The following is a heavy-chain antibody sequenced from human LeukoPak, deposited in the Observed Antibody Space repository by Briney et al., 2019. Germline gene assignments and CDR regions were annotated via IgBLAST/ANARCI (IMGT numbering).Heavy chain of an antibody. D-gene: IGHD2-15*01. V-gene: IGHV1-2*02. J-gene: IGHJ4*02. CDR2: INPKSGDT. Sequence: ASVNVSCKASGYTITSYYMHWVRQAPGQGLEWMGWINPKSGDTKYAQKLQGRATMTRDTSISTAFLELYILSSDDTAVYYCARGFSGGYSDSWGQGTLVLVSS. CDR3: ARGFSGGYSDS. CDR1: GYTITSYY.